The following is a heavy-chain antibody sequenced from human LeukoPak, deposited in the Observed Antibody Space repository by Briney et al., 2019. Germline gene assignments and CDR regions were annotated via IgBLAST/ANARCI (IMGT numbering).Heavy chain of an antibody. V-gene: IGHV4-38-2*01. J-gene: IGHJ6*03. CDR1: GYSISSGYY. CDR3: AINYYGSGSYYNGYMDV. Sequence: PSETLSLTCAVSGYSISSGYYWGWSRQPPGKGLEWIGSIYHSGSTYYNPSLKSRVTISVDTSKNQFSLKLSSVTAADTAVYYCAINYYGSGSYYNGYMDVWGKGTTVTVSS. CDR2: IYHSGST. D-gene: IGHD3-10*01.